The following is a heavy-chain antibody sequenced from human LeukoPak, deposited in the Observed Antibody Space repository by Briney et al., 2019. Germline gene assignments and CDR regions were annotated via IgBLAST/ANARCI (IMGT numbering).Heavy chain of an antibody. D-gene: IGHD2-2*01. J-gene: IGHJ4*02. CDR3: ARVVPAAMYYFDY. V-gene: IGHV5-51*01. CDR1: GYSFTSYW. Sequence: GESLKISCKGSGYSFTSYWIGWVRQMPGKGLEWMGIIYPGDSDTRYSPSFQGQVAISADKSISTAYLQWSSLKASDTAMYYCARVVPAAMYYFDYWGQGTLVTVSS. CDR2: IYPGDSDT.